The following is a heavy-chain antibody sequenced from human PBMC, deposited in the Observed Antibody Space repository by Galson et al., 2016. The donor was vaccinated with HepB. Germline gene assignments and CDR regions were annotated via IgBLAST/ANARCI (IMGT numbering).Heavy chain of an antibody. J-gene: IGHJ4*02. Sequence: SVKVSCKASGYTFTSYGLSWVRQAPGQGLEWMGWISSYSNNTNYAQKFQGRVTLTADTSTSTAYMELRSLRSDDTAVYFCARDNNGPGFPFDYWGQGALVTVSS. CDR3: ARDNNGPGFPFDY. V-gene: IGHV1-18*01. CDR1: GYTFTSYG. CDR2: ISSYSNNT. D-gene: IGHD2-8*01.